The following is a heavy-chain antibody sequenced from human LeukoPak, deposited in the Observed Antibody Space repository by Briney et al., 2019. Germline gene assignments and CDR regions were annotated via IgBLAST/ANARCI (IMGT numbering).Heavy chain of an antibody. Sequence: PSETLSLTCTVSGGSISSYYWSWIRQPPGKGLEWIGYIYYSGSTNYNPSLKSRVTISVDTSKNQFSLKLSSVTAADTAVYYCARAEVSHYYYYMDVWGKGTTVTISS. CDR1: GGSISSYY. CDR2: IYYSGST. CDR3: ARAEVSHYYYYMDV. D-gene: IGHD1-14*01. J-gene: IGHJ6*03. V-gene: IGHV4-59*01.